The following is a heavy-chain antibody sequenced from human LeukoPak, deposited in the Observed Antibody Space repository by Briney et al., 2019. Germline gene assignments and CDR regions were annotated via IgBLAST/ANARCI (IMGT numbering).Heavy chain of an antibody. CDR2: ISYDGSNK. CDR1: GFTFSSYG. Sequence: GGSLRLSCAASGFTFSSYGMHWVRQAPGKGLEWVAVISYDGSNKYYADSVKGRFTISRDNSKNTLYLQMNSLRAEDTAVYYCARGLRYFDWLFPPDAFDIGGQGTMVTVSS. D-gene: IGHD3-9*01. CDR3: ARGLRYFDWLFPPDAFDI. J-gene: IGHJ3*02. V-gene: IGHV3-30*03.